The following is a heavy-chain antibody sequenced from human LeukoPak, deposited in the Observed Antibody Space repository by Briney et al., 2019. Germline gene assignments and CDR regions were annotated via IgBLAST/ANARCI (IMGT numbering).Heavy chain of an antibody. D-gene: IGHD4-11*01. CDR3: AKDAQRGFDYSNSLEN. CDR2: IWNDGSNQ. CDR1: NFTFSHFG. V-gene: IGHV3-33*06. Sequence: PGRSLRLSCAASNFTFSHFGMHWVRQAPGKGLEWVAVIWNDGSNQYYAESVKGRFTVSRDNSQNMVYLQMNSLRPEDTAVYYCAKDAQRGFDYSNSLENWGQGTLVTVSS. J-gene: IGHJ4*02.